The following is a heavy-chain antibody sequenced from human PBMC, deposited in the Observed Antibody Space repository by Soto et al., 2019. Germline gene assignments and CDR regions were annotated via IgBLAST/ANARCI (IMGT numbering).Heavy chain of an antibody. J-gene: IGHJ4*02. CDR3: ARELPGGYYFDY. D-gene: IGHD3-10*01. V-gene: IGHV4-61*01. CDR2: IYYSGST. CDR1: GGSISSSSYY. Sequence: ETLSLTCTVSGGSISSSSYYWSWIRQPPGKGLEWIGCIYYSGSTNYNPSLKSRVTISVDTSKNQFSLKLSSVTAADTAVYYCARELPGGYYFDYWGQGTLVTVSS.